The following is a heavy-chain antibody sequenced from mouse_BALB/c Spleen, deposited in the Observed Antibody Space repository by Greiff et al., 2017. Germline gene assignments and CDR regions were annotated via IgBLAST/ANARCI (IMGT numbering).Heavy chain of an antibody. J-gene: IGHJ4*01. CDR3: ASGIYDGCAMDY. CDR1: GFTFSSYA. V-gene: IGHV5-9-3*01. CDR2: ISSGGSYT. Sequence: EVQLVESGGGLVKPGGSLKLSCAASGFTFSSYAMSWVRQTPEKRLEWVATISSGGSYTYYPDSVKGRFTISRDNAKNTLYLQMSSLRSEDTAMYYCASGIYDGCAMDYWGQGTSVTGSS. D-gene: IGHD2-3*01.